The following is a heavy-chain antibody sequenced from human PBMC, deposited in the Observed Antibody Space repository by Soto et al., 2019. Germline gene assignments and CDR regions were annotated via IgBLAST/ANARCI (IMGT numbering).Heavy chain of an antibody. D-gene: IGHD6-13*01. J-gene: IGHJ4*02. Sequence: GGSLRLSCAASGFTFSNAWMNWVRQAPGKGLEWVGRIKSKTDGGTTDYAAPVKGRFTISRDDSKNTLYLQMNSLKTEDTAVYYCTTDRPAAADSFYFDYWGQGTLVTVSS. CDR3: TTDRPAAADSFYFDY. CDR1: GFTFSNAW. V-gene: IGHV3-15*07. CDR2: IKSKTDGGTT.